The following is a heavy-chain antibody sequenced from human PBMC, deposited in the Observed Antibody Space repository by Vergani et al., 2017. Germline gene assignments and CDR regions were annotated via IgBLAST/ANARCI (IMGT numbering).Heavy chain of an antibody. J-gene: IGHJ3*02. CDR1: GFTFDDYA. V-gene: IGHV3-9*01. CDR3: AKAGSLAPRDAFDI. CDR2: INSDGSST. D-gene: IGHD2-15*01. Sequence: EVQLLESGGGLVQPGGSLRLSCAASGFTFDDYAMHWVRQAPGKGLEWVSGINSDGSSTSYADSVKGRFTISRDNAKNTLDLQMNSLRAEDTAVYYCAKAGSLAPRDAFDIWGQGIMVTVSS.